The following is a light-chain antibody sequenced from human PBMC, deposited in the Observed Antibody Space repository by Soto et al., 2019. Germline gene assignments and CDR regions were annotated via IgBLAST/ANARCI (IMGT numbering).Light chain of an antibody. CDR1: QVISSA. CDR2: DAS. Sequence: AIQLTXSPSSLXAXXXDRXXXXCRASQVISSALAWYQQKPGKAPKLLIYDASSLESGVPSRFSGSGSGTDFTLTISSLQPEDFATYYCQQFNSFPLTFGGGTKVEIK. V-gene: IGKV1-13*02. J-gene: IGKJ4*01. CDR3: QQFNSFPLT.